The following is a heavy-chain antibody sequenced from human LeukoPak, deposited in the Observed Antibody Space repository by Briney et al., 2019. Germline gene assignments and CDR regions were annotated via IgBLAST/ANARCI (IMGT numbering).Heavy chain of an antibody. CDR2: FHNSGTS. D-gene: IGHD3-16*01. Sequence: SETLSLTCTVSDDSISDYYRGWIRQPPGKGLEWIGYFHNSGTSTYNPSLKSRVTISADTSKNQFSLKLNSLATADTAVYCCTRGAGWLIDYWGQGILVTVSS. J-gene: IGHJ4*02. V-gene: IGHV4-59*01. CDR1: DDSISDYY. CDR3: TRGAGWLIDY.